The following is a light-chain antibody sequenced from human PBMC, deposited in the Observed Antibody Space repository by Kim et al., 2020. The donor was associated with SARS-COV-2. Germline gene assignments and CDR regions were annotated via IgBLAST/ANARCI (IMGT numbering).Light chain of an antibody. CDR1: TNDVGNSNL. V-gene: IGLV2-14*02. J-gene: IGLJ3*02. CDR3: SSYTSSSTGV. CDR2: EVS. Sequence: GQSITISCTGTTNDVGNSNLVSWYQRHPGKAPKLIIYEVSKRPSGVSDRFSGSKSGNTASLTISGLQAEDEADYYCSSYTSSSTGVFGGGTQLTVL.